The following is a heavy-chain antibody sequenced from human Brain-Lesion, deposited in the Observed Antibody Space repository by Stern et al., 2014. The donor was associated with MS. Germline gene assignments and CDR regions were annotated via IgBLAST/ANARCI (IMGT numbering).Heavy chain of an antibody. CDR3: ARGLLGSENAFDI. D-gene: IGHD2-15*01. CDR2: ISAYNGNT. V-gene: IGHV1-18*01. J-gene: IGHJ3*02. CDR1: GYTFTSYG. Sequence: VQLLESGAEVKKPGASVKVSCKASGYTFTSYGISWVRQAPGQGLEWMGWISAYNGNTNYAQKLQGRVTMTTDTSTRSLRSDDTAVYYCARGLLGSENAFDIWGQGTMVTVSS.